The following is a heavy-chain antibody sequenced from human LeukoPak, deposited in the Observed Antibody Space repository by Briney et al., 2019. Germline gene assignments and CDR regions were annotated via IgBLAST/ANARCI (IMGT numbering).Heavy chain of an antibody. CDR2: IRNDGSDK. Sequence: GGSLRLSCGASGFTFSSHGMHWVRQAPGRGLEWVAFIRNDGSDKYYADSVKGRFTISRDNSENTLSVQMNSLRVQDTAVYYCVRAADWSFDYWGQGTLLTVSS. J-gene: IGHJ4*02. CDR3: VRAADWSFDY. D-gene: IGHD3-9*01. CDR1: GFTFSSHG. V-gene: IGHV3-30*02.